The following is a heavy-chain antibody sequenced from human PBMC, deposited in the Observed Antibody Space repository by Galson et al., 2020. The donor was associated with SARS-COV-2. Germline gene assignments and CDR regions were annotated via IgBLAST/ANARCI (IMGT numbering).Heavy chain of an antibody. J-gene: IGHJ4*02. CDR3: ARPRSGSYYGYLDY. V-gene: IGHV3-30-3*01. Sequence: TGGSLRLSCAASGFTFSSYAMHWVRQAPGKGLEWVAVISYDGRNKYYADSVKGRFTISRDNSKNTLYLQMNSLRAEDTAVYYCARPRSGSYYGYLDYCGQGTLVTVSS. CDR2: ISYDGRNK. CDR1: GFTFSSYA. D-gene: IGHD3-10*01.